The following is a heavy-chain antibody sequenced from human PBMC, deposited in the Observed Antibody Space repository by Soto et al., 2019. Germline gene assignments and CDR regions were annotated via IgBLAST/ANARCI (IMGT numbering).Heavy chain of an antibody. J-gene: IGHJ4*02. D-gene: IGHD2-8*01. Sequence: EVQLLESGGGLVQPGGALRLSCAVSGLTFRNHAMSLVRQAPGKGLEWVSTIAPIGYSTHYAGSVEGRFTISRDDSKSTLDLQMNSLSADDTAVYYCVSWVSPNFDYWGQGTLVSVSS. CDR3: VSWVSPNFDY. CDR2: IAPIGYST. V-gene: IGHV3-23*01. CDR1: GLTFRNHA.